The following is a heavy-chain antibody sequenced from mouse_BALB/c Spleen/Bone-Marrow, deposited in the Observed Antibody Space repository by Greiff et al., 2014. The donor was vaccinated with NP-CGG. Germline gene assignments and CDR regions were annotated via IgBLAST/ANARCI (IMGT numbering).Heavy chain of an antibody. CDR1: GFNIKDTY. V-gene: IGHV14-3*02. Sequence: EVKLMEFGAELVKPGASVKLSCTASGFNIKDTYMHWVKQRPEQGLEWIGRIDPANGNTKYDPKFQGKATITADTSSNTAYLQLSSLTSEDTAVYYCARYRLGTYFDYWGQGTTLTVSS. D-gene: IGHD2-14*01. J-gene: IGHJ2*01. CDR3: ARYRLGTYFDY. CDR2: IDPANGNT.